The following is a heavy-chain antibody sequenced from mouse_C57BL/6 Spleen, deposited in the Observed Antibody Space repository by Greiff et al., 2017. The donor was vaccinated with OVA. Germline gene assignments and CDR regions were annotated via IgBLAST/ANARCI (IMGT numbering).Heavy chain of an antibody. J-gene: IGHJ2*01. V-gene: IGHV1-80*01. CDR1: GYAFSSYW. CDR2: IYPGDGDT. Sequence: VQLQQSGAELVKPGASVKISCKASGYAFSSYWMNWVKQRPGKGLEWIGQIYPGDGDTNYNGKFKGKATLTADKSSSTAYMQLSSLTSEDSAVYFCARAFTTVVAPHFDYWGQGTTLTVSS. D-gene: IGHD1-1*01. CDR3: ARAFTTVVAPHFDY.